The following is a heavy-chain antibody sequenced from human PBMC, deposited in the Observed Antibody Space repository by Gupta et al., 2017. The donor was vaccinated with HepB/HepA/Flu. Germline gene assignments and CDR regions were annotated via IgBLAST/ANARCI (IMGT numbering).Heavy chain of an antibody. J-gene: IGHJ4*02. D-gene: IGHD6-19*01. CDR3: AREKRGGSGWFVFDY. V-gene: IGHV1-2*02. CDR2: INPNNGDT. Sequence: QVQLEQSGAEVKKPGASVKVSCKTSGYNFKFNYVHWVRQAPGQGLEWMGGINPNNGDTNYALKFQGKVTITRDTSIRTAYMELGGLKSDDTAVYYCAREKRGGSGWFVFDYWGQGSLVTVS. CDR1: GYNFKFNY.